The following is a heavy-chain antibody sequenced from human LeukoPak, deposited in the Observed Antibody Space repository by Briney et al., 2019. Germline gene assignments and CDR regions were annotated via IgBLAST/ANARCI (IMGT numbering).Heavy chain of an antibody. V-gene: IGHV4-39*07. CDR1: GDSISSSSYY. CDR3: ARVTGTKYYYYMDA. D-gene: IGHD1-7*01. J-gene: IGHJ6*03. Sequence: PSETLSLTCTVSGDSISSSSYYWGWIRQPPGKGLEWIGSIYYSGSTYYSPSLKSRVTMSVDTSKNQFSLKLSSVTAADTAVYYCARVTGTKYYYYMDAWGKGTTVTVTS. CDR2: IYYSGST.